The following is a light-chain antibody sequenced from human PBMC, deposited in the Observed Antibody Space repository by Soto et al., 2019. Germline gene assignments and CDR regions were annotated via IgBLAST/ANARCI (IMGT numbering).Light chain of an antibody. J-gene: IGKJ2*01. V-gene: IGKV3-20*01. CDR1: QRITWDY. CDR3: QNYCGAPYT. Sequence: IVLTQSPDTLSLSPGETATLSCRAGQRITWDYIAWYQQKPGQAPRLLVYGASTRATGIPDRFSGSGSGTDFTLTISRLETEDFAVYYCQNYCGAPYTFGQGTKLEIK. CDR2: GAS.